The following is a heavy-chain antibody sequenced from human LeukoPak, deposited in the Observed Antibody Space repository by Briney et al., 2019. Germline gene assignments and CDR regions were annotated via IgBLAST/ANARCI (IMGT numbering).Heavy chain of an antibody. V-gene: IGHV4-59*11. Sequence: SETLSLTCTVSGGSISSHYWSWLRQPPGKGLEWIGYMHYSGSTNYNPSLKSRVTMSVDTSKNQFSLKLGSVTAADTAVYYCASLYCSSTSCYLDYWGQGTLVTVSS. CDR1: GGSISSHY. J-gene: IGHJ4*02. CDR3: ASLYCSSTSCYLDY. D-gene: IGHD2-2*01. CDR2: MHYSGST.